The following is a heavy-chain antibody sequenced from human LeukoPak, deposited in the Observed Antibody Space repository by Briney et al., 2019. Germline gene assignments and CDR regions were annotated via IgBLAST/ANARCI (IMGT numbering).Heavy chain of an antibody. Sequence: GGSLRLSCAASGFTFSDYYMSWIRQAPGKGLEWVSYISSSGSTIYYADSVKGRFTISRDNSKNSLYLQMNSLRAEDTALYYCAKGIEFGRHDAFDIWGQGTMVTVSS. CDR2: ISSSGSTI. CDR1: GFTFSDYY. CDR3: AKGIEFGRHDAFDI. V-gene: IGHV3-11*01. D-gene: IGHD3-10*01. J-gene: IGHJ3*02.